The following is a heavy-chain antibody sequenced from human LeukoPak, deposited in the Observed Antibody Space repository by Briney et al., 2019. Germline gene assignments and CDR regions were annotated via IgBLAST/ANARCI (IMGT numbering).Heavy chain of an antibody. CDR3: AGSQITMVRGVIMGNWFDP. V-gene: IGHV1-2*02. CDR2: INPNSGGT. CDR1: GYXFTGYY. J-gene: IGHJ5*02. D-gene: IGHD3-10*01. Sequence: ASVKVSCKASGYXFTGYYIHWVRQAPGQGLEWMGWINPNSGGTNYAQKFQGRVTMTRDTSISTAYMELSRLRSDDTAVYYCAGSQITMVRGVIMGNWFDPWGQGTLVTVSS.